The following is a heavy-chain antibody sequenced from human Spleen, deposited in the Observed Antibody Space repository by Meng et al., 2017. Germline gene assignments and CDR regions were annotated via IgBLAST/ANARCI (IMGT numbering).Heavy chain of an antibody. J-gene: IGHJ4*02. D-gene: IGHD3-9*01. CDR2: IYTSGST. CDR1: GGSISSYY. CDR3: ASAQSSLRYFDWEFDY. V-gene: IGHV4-4*07. Sequence: SETLSLTCTVSGGSISSYYWSWIRQPAGKGLEWIGRIYTSGSTNYNPSLKSRVTMSVDTSKNQFSLKLSSVTAADTAVYYCASAQSSLRYFDWEFDYWGQGTRVT.